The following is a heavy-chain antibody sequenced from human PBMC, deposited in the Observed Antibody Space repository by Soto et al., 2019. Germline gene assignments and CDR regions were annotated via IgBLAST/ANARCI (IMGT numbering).Heavy chain of an antibody. J-gene: IGHJ4*02. CDR3: ARGHGPGSYLIDY. CDR1: GFTFSSHA. CDR2: IRNDGSNE. Sequence: QVQLVESGGGVVQPGRSLRLSCAASGFTFSSHATHWARQAPGKGLEWVAIIRNDGSNEEYVDSVRGRFTISRDNSKNTLYLQMNSLRVEDTAVYYCARGHGPGSYLIDYWGQGTLVTVSS. D-gene: IGHD3-10*01. V-gene: IGHV3-33*01.